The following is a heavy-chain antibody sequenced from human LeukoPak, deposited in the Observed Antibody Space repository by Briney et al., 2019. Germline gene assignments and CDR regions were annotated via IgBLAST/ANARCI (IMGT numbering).Heavy chain of an antibody. CDR3: ARDSYYHDSSGYGYYFDH. J-gene: IGHJ4*02. CDR2: IYPGDSDI. Sequence: GESLKISCKGSGYSFTSYWIGWVRQMPGKGLEWMGIIYPGDSDIRYNPSFQGRVTISADKSINTAYLQWSSLKASDTAMYYCARDSYYHDSSGYGYYFDHWGQGTLVTVSS. D-gene: IGHD3-22*01. CDR1: GYSFTSYW. V-gene: IGHV5-51*01.